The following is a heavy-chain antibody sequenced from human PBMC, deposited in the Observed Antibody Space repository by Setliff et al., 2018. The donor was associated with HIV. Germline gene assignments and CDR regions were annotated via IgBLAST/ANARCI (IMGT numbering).Heavy chain of an antibody. Sequence: ASVKVSCKASGYTFTGYYMHWVRQAPGQGLEWMGWINSNSGGTNYAQRFQGRVTMTRGRSISTAYMELSRLRYDDTAVYYCARDDKLSGSYMWHYYYYMDVWGKGTTVTVSS. V-gene: IGHV1-2*02. CDR2: INSNSGGT. J-gene: IGHJ6*03. CDR3: ARDDKLSGSYMWHYYYYMDV. D-gene: IGHD1-26*01. CDR1: GYTFTGYY.